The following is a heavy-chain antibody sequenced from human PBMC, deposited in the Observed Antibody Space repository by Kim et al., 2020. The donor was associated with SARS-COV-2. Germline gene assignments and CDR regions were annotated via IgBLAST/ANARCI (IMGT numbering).Heavy chain of an antibody. CDR2: IWYDGDNK. CDR1: GFTFSSYG. D-gene: IGHD3-3*01. Sequence: GGSLRLSCAASGFTFSSYGMHWVRQAPGKRLEWVAVIWYDGDNKYYAGSVKGRFTISRDNSKNTLYLQMNSLRAEDTAVYYCARDFYEFWSGFIDYWGQGTLVTVSS. CDR3: ARDFYEFWSGFIDY. J-gene: IGHJ4*02. V-gene: IGHV3-33*01.